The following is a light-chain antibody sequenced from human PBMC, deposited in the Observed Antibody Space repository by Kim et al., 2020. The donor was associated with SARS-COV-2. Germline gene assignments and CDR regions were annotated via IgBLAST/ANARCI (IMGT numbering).Light chain of an antibody. Sequence: LCPGERPTLSGRASHSVSSFLAWYQRKPGKAPRLLSYDTSTRAPGIPARFSGSVSGTDFTLTISSLEPEDFAVYYCQQRSNWPLTFGGGTKVDIK. CDR3: QQRSNWPLT. V-gene: IGKV3-11*01. CDR1: HSVSSF. CDR2: DTS. J-gene: IGKJ4*01.